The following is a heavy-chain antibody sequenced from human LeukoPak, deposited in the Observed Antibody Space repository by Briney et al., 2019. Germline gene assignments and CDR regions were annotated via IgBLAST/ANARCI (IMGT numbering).Heavy chain of an antibody. D-gene: IGHD2-2*02. V-gene: IGHV3-23*01. CDR1: GFTFSSYA. Sequence: GGSLRLSCAASGFTFSSYAMSWVRQAPGKGLEWVSAISGSGGSTYYADSVKGRFTISRDNSKNTLYLQMNSLRAEDTAVYYCAKWTERPPDIVVVPAAISAFDIWGQGTMVTVSS. CDR3: AKWTERPPDIVVVPAAISAFDI. J-gene: IGHJ3*02. CDR2: ISGSGGST.